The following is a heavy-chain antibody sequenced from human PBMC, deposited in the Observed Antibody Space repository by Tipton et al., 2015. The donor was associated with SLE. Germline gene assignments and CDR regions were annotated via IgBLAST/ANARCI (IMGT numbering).Heavy chain of an antibody. J-gene: IGHJ4*02. CDR2: LNPNSGNT. D-gene: IGHD7-27*01. CDR3: ARGRGNWGTLGY. CDR1: GYAFTSHD. V-gene: IGHV1-8*01. Sequence: QLVQSGAEVKKPGASVKVSCKASGYAFTSHDINWVRQATGQGLEWMGWLNPNSGNTGYAQKFQGRVTMTRNTSISTAYMELSSLRSEDTAVYYCARGRGNWGTLGYWGQGTLVTVSS.